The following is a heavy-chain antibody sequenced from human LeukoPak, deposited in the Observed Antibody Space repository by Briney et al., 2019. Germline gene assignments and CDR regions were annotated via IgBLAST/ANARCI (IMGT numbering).Heavy chain of an antibody. CDR3: ARWVLTGYYVDY. D-gene: IGHD3-9*01. J-gene: IGHJ4*02. CDR2: INHSGGT. V-gene: IGHV4-34*01. CDR1: GGSFSGYY. Sequence: SETLSLTCAVYGGSFSGYYWSWIRQPPGKGLEWIGEINHSGGTNYNPSLKSRVTISVDTSKNQFSLKLSSVTAADTAVYYSARWVLTGYYVDYWGQGTLVTVSS.